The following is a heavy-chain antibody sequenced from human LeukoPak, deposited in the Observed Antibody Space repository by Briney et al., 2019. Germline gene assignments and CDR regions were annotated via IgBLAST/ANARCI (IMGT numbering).Heavy chain of an antibody. V-gene: IGHV4-59*01. J-gene: IGHJ5*02. D-gene: IGHD6-19*01. CDR2: IYYSGST. CDR1: GGSISSYY. Sequence: PSETLSLTCAVYGGSISSYYWSWIRQPPGKGLEWIGYIYYSGSTNYNPSLKSRVTISVDTSKNQFSLKLSSVTAADTAMYYCARDSSGWYHWFDPWGQGTLVTVSS. CDR3: ARDSSGWYHWFDP.